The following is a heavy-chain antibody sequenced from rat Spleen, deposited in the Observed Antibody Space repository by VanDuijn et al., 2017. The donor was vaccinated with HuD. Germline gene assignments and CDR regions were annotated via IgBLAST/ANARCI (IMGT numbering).Heavy chain of an antibody. J-gene: IGHJ2*01. D-gene: IGHD1-7*01. CDR3: ERYRNSMGLFDY. Sequence: EVQLPESGPGLVKPSHLLPLTCSVTTYSINSIYWAWVRKFPGNKVEWMGYITYSGGTSYNSSLKIRISITRDTSKNQFFLQLNSVTTEDTATYYCERYRNSMGLFDYWGQGLMVTVSS. CDR1: TYSINSIY. V-gene: IGHV3-1*01. CDR2: ITYSGGT.